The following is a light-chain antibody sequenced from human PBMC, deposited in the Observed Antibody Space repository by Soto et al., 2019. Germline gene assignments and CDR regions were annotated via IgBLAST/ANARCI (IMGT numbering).Light chain of an antibody. V-gene: IGLV2-23*02. CDR3: CSYAGDTTFFV. Sequence: HSALTQPASMSGSPGQSITISCTGTSSDVGSYYPVSWFQQHPGKAPKLIIYEVNKRPSGVSDRFSGSKSGNTASLTISGLQAADEAEYYCCSYAGDTTFFVFGTGPKVTVL. CDR1: SSDVGSYYP. CDR2: EVN. J-gene: IGLJ1*01.